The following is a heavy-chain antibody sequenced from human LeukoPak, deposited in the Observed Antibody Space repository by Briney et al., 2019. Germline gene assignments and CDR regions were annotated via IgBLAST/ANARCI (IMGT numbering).Heavy chain of an antibody. CDR3: ARDLRVPAATYYYYYYYMDV. D-gene: IGHD2-2*01. J-gene: IGHJ6*03. CDR1: GGSISSYY. CDR2: IYTSGST. V-gene: IGHV4-4*07. Sequence: PSETLSLTCTVSGGSISSYYWSWIRQPAGKGLEWIGRIYTSGSTNYNPSLKSRVTMSVDTSKNLFSLKLSSVTAADTAVYYCARDLRVPAATYYYYYYYMDVWGKGTTVTVSS.